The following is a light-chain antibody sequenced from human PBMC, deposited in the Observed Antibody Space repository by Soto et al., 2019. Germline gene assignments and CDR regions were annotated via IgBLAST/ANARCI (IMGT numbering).Light chain of an antibody. CDR2: RTN. Sequence: QSVLTQPPSVSATPGQRVTISCSGGSSNIGINTVNWYQQLPGTAPKILIYRTNQRPSGVPDRFSGSRSGTSASLAIGGLQSEDEATYHCAAWDDSLNGPVFGGGTKVTVL. CDR3: AAWDDSLNGPV. CDR1: SSNIGINT. J-gene: IGLJ2*01. V-gene: IGLV1-44*01.